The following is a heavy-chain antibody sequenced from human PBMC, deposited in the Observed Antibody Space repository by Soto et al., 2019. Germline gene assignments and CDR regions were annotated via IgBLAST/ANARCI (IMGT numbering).Heavy chain of an antibody. J-gene: IGHJ6*02. CDR1: GDNYNLHW. CDR3: ARHLRSYDFFQYYYGIDV. CDR2: VYPGDSDT. Sequence: GESRKIYCRGSGDNYNLHWISLVRQTPGGGLERMGIVYPGDSDTRYNPSFQGQVTISVDKSINTAYLQWDSLEASDTATYYCARHLRSYDFFQYYYGIDVWGQGSTVTGS. D-gene: IGHD3-16*01. V-gene: IGHV5-51*01.